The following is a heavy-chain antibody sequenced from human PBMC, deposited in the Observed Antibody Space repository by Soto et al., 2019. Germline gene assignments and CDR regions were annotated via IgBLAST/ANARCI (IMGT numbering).Heavy chain of an antibody. J-gene: IGHJ6*02. CDR1: GFTFSSYS. CDR3: VRDHVMGPTEFYYGMDV. Sequence: EMQLVESGGGLVQPGGSPRLSCVASGFTFSSYSMNWVRQAPGKGLEWVSYISDSSSFTYYADSVKGRFTISRDNAKNSLSLQMNSLRDEDTGLYYCVRDHVMGPTEFYYGMDVWGQGTTVTVSS. V-gene: IGHV3-48*02. D-gene: IGHD1-26*01. CDR2: ISDSSSFT.